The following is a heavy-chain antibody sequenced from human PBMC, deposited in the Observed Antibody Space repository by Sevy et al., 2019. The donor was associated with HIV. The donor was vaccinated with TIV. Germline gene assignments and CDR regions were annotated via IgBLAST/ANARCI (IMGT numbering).Heavy chain of an antibody. CDR3: ARVNYDSSGYYPTDYGMDV. CDR2: IYYSGRT. J-gene: IGHJ6*02. Sequence: SETLSLTCIVSGGSISDYYWSWIRQPPGKGPEWIGYIYYSGRTKYNTSLKSRVTISVDTSKNQFALKLSSVTAADTAVYYWARVNYDSSGYYPTDYGMDVWGQGTTVTVSS. CDR1: GGSISDYY. V-gene: IGHV4-59*01. D-gene: IGHD3-22*01.